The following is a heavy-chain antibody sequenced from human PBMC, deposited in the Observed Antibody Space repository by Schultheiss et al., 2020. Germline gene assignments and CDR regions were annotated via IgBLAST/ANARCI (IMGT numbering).Heavy chain of an antibody. CDR3: ARVPTTTVNKFFDY. V-gene: IGHV1-8*01. J-gene: IGHJ4*02. D-gene: IGHD4-17*01. CDR2: MNPNSGNT. CDR1: GYTFTSYD. Sequence: ASVKVSCKASGYTFTSYDINWVRQATGQGLEWMGWMNPNSGNTGYAQKFQGRVTMTRNTSISTAYMELSSLRSEDTAVYYCARVPTTTVNKFFDYWGQGTLVTVSS.